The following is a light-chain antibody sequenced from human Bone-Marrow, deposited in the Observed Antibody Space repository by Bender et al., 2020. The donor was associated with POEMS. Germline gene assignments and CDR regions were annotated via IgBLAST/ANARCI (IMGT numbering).Light chain of an antibody. V-gene: IGLV2-11*01. J-gene: IGLJ3*02. CDR3: CSYAGTYTLV. CDR1: SSDVGGYNY. Sequence: QSALTQPASVSGSPGQSVTISCTGTSSDVGGYNYVSWYQQPPGKAPKLIIYDVSQRPSGVPDRFSGSKSGNTASLTISGLQADDEGDYYCCSYAGTYTLVFGGGTKLTVL. CDR2: DVS.